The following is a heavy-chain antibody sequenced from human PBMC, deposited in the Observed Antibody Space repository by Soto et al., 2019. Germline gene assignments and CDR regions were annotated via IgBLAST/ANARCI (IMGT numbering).Heavy chain of an antibody. D-gene: IGHD4-17*01. CDR1: GGSISSSRYY. J-gene: IGHJ3*02. Sequence: PSETLSLTCTVSGGSISSSRYYWGWIRQPPGKGLEWIGSINHSGSTNYNPSLKSRVTISVDTSKNQFSLKLSSVTAADTAVYYCARTTVTPHDAFDIWGQGTMVTVSS. CDR3: ARTTVTPHDAFDI. CDR2: INHSGST. V-gene: IGHV4-39*07.